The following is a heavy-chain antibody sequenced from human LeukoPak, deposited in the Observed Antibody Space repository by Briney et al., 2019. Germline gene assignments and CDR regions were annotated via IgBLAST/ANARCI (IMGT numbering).Heavy chain of an antibody. CDR1: GFTFSSYW. Sequence: GGSLRLSCAASGFTFSSYWMHWVRQAPGKGLVWVSRIDIDGRRTSYADSVKGRFAVSRDNAKNTLYLQMNSLRAEDTAVYYCSSQRWLLSTPLDYWGQGTLVTVSS. V-gene: IGHV3-74*01. CDR2: IDIDGRRT. D-gene: IGHD3-3*01. CDR3: SSQRWLLSTPLDY. J-gene: IGHJ4*02.